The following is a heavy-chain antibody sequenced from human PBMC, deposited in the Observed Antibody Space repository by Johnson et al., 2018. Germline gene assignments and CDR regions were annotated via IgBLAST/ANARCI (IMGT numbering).Heavy chain of an antibody. D-gene: IGHD3-10*01. CDR3: AKDAGGWFGNLLNYFDS. CDR1: EFSISPYA. CDR2: MRDGGASP. J-gene: IGHJ4*02. Sequence: VQLVQSGGGLVQPGGSLRLSCAASEFSISPYAMSWVRPAPGKGLAWVSCMRDGGASPPYADSVRGRFINSRDNSESTLYLQMNSLRAEGTAVYYCAKDAGGWFGNLLNYFDSWGRGTQVTVSS. V-gene: IGHV3-23*04.